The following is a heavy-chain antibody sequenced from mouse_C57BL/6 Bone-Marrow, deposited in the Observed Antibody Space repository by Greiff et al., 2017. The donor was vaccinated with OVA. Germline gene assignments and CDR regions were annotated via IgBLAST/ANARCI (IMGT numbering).Heavy chain of an antibody. D-gene: IGHD2-5*01. CDR2: IDPANGDT. Sequence: EVQLQQSGAELVRPGASVKLSCTASGFNIKDDYMHWVKQRPEQGLEWIGWIDPANGDTEYDSKFQGKATITAATSSNTAYLQLSSLTSEDTAVYDCAPFYSNFAWFAYWGQGTLVTVSA. CDR1: GFNIKDDY. CDR3: APFYSNFAWFAY. V-gene: IGHV14-4*01. J-gene: IGHJ3*01.